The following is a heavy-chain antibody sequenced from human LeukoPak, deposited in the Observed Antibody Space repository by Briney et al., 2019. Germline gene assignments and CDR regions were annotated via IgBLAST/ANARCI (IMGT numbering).Heavy chain of an antibody. Sequence: GSSVKVSCKASGGTFSSYAISWVRQAPGQGLEWMGRIIPIFGTANYAQKFQGRVTITTDESTSTAYMELSRLRSDDTAVYYCARSRLRASIVVVTSDAFDIWGQGTMVTVSS. CDR1: GGTFSSYA. CDR3: ARSRLRASIVVVTSDAFDI. V-gene: IGHV1-69*05. J-gene: IGHJ3*02. CDR2: IIPIFGTA. D-gene: IGHD3-22*01.